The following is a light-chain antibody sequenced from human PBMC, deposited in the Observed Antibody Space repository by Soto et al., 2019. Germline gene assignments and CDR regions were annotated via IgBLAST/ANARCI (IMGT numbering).Light chain of an antibody. Sequence: QSALTQPASVSGSPGQSVTISCTGSSCDVGGGMYVYWYQQLPGTAPKLLIYEVNIRPSGVPDRFSGSKSGTTASLTITGLQAEDEADYYCNSYASSLTVVFAAGTKLTVL. CDR3: NSYASSLTVV. CDR2: EVN. V-gene: IGLV2-14*01. CDR1: SCDVGGGMY. J-gene: IGLJ1*01.